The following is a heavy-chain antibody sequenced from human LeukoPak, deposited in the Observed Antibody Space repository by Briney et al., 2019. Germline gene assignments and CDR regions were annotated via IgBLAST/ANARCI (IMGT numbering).Heavy chain of an antibody. CDR3: AREGGYDY. CDR2: ISSSSTTI. V-gene: IGHV3-48*02. D-gene: IGHD3-16*01. CDR1: GFTFSSYS. J-gene: IGHJ4*02. Sequence: PGRSLRLSCTAAGFTFSSYSMNWVRQAPGKGLEWLSYISSSSTTIYYADSVKGRFTISRDNAANSVYLHMNSLRDEDTAVYHCAREGGYDYWGQGTLVTVSS.